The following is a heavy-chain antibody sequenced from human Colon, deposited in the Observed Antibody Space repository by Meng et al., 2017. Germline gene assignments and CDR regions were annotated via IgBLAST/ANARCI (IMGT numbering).Heavy chain of an antibody. D-gene: IGHD6-19*01. CDR1: GFSFSTYW. V-gene: IGHV3-7*01. J-gene: IGHJ3*02. CDR2: INQDGSDK. Sequence: GESLKISCAASGFSFSTYWMGWVRQAPGKGLERVASINQDGSDKNYLESVKGRFTVSRDNDKNSLYLQMNSLRAEDTAVYYCARLVAVGTWAFDIWGQGTMVTVSS. CDR3: ARLVAVGTWAFDI.